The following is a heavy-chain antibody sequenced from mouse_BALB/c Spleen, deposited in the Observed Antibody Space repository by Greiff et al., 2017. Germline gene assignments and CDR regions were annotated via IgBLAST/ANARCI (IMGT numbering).Heavy chain of an antibody. D-gene: IGHD2-14*01. J-gene: IGHJ4*01. CDR2: ISSGGSYT. CDR1: GFPFSSYG. Sequence: EVKLMESGGGLVKPGGSLKLSCAASGFPFSSYGMSWVRQTPDKRLEWVATISSGGSYTYYPDSVKGRFTISRDNAKNTLYLQMSSLKSEDTAMYYCARLRYGAYYYAMDDWGQGTSVTVSS. CDR3: ARLRYGAYYYAMDD. V-gene: IGHV5-6*03.